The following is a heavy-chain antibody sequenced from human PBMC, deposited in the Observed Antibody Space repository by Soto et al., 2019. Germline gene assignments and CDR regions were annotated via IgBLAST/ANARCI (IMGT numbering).Heavy chain of an antibody. CDR3: ARDQPRKYYDFWSGYSASYYYYGMDV. Sequence: ASVKVYCKASGYTFTSYGISWVRPAPGQGLEWMGWISAYNGNTNYAQKLQGRVTMTTDTSTSTAYMELRSLRSDDTAVYYCARDQPRKYYDFWSGYSASYYYYGMDVWGQGTTVTVSS. D-gene: IGHD3-3*01. CDR1: GYTFTSYG. J-gene: IGHJ6*02. CDR2: ISAYNGNT. V-gene: IGHV1-18*01.